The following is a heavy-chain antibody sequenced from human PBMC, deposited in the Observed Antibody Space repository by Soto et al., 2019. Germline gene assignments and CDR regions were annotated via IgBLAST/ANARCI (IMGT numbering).Heavy chain of an antibody. CDR2: IYGGGNGP. CDR3: AKMEGMDPWAYSFGY. Sequence: EVQVLESGGGLVQPGGSLRLSCAATGFTFSDFAMSWVRQAPGKGLEWVSRIYGGGNGPHYADSVKGRVTISRDHSKNTLYLQMNSLRAEDTAVYYCAKMEGMDPWAYSFGYWGQGTLVTVSS. J-gene: IGHJ4*02. V-gene: IGHV3-23*01. CDR1: GFTFSDFA. D-gene: IGHD2-2*03.